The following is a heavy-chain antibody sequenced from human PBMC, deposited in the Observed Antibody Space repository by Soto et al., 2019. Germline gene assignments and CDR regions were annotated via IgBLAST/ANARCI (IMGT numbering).Heavy chain of an antibody. Sequence: EVQLLESGGGLVQPGGSLRLSCAASGFTFSSYAMSWVRQAPGKGLGWVSAISGSGGSTYYADSVKGRFTIIRDNSKNTLYLQMNSLRAEDTAVYYCAINTMVRGAFDIWGQGTMVTVSS. D-gene: IGHD3-10*01. CDR3: AINTMVRGAFDI. V-gene: IGHV3-23*01. CDR2: ISGSGGST. J-gene: IGHJ3*02. CDR1: GFTFSSYA.